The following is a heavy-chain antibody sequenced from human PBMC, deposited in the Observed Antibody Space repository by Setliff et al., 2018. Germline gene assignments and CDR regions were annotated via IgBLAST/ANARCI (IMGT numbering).Heavy chain of an antibody. D-gene: IGHD3-9*01. V-gene: IGHV1-3*01. CDR3: ARGGYYDILTGYPGPLYGMDV. CDR2: INADNGNP. CDR1: GYTFTTYA. J-gene: IGHJ6*02. Sequence: ASVKVSCKASGYTFTTYAVHWVRQAPGQRLEWMGWINADNGNPKYSQKFQGRVTITRNTSASTVYMELSSLRSEDTAVYYCARGGYYDILTGYPGPLYGMDVWGQGTTVTVSS.